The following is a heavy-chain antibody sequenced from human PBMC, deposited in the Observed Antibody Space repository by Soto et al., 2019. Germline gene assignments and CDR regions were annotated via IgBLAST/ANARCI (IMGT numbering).Heavy chain of an antibody. CDR2: ISYDGSNK. CDR1: GFTFSSYA. J-gene: IGHJ3*02. CDR3: ASGGNTSDDAFDI. Sequence: GGSLRLSCAASGFTFSSYAMHWVRQAPGKGLEWVAVISYDGSNKYYADSVKGRFTISRDNSKNTLYLQMNSLRAEDTAVYYCASGGNTSDDAFDIWGQGTMVTVSS. D-gene: IGHD3-16*01. V-gene: IGHV3-30-3*01.